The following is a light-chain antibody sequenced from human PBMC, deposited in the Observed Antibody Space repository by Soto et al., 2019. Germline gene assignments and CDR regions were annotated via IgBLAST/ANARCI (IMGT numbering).Light chain of an antibody. Sequence: QCVLTHPVSVSGSPGQSITISCTGSSNDIGTYEYVSWHQHHPGRAPKLIIFGANDPPSGISDRFSGSKSGNTASLTIFGLQLEDEAVYYCSSYTTGSTLPWVFGTGTKVTVL. V-gene: IGLV2-14*01. J-gene: IGLJ1*01. CDR1: SNDIGTYEY. CDR2: GAN. CDR3: SSYTTGSTLPWV.